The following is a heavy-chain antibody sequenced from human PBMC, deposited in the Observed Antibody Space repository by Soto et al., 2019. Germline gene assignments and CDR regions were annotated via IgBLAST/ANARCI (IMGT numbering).Heavy chain of an antibody. D-gene: IGHD3-10*01. J-gene: IGHJ4*02. CDR3: ARDTTMLRGIDY. CDR1: GGSISSGGYY. V-gene: IGHV4-31*03. CDR2: IYYSGST. Sequence: SETLSLTCTVSGGSISSGGYYWSWIRQHPGKGLEWIGYIYYSGSTYYNPSLKSRVTISVDTSKNQFSLELSSLRSEDTAVYYCARDTTMLRGIDYWGQGTLVTVSS.